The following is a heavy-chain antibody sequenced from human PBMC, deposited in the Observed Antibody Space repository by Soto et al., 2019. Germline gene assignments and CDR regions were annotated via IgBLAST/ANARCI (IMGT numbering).Heavy chain of an antibody. Sequence: QVQLVESGGGVVQPGRSLRLSCAASGFTFSSYGMHWVRQAPGKGLEWVADIWSGGSNKYYADSVKGRFTISRDNSKNTLYLQMNSLRAEDTAVYYCARAGVVDHYEGSVGAFDVWGQGTMVTVSS. CDR3: ARAGVVDHYEGSVGAFDV. V-gene: IGHV3-33*01. D-gene: IGHD3-22*01. CDR1: GFTFSSYG. J-gene: IGHJ3*01. CDR2: IWSGGSNK.